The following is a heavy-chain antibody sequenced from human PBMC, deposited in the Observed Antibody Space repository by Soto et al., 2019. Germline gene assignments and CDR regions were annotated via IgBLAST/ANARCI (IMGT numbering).Heavy chain of an antibody. CDR1: GFTFSSYS. Sequence: PGGSLRLSCAASGFTFSSYSMNWVRQAPGKGLEWVAVISYDGSNKYYADSVKGRFTISRDNSKNKLYLQMNSLRAEDTAVYYFAKDGPRYYYDSIVYFSYWGQGTLVTVPS. D-gene: IGHD3-22*01. J-gene: IGHJ4*02. CDR3: AKDGPRYYYDSIVYFSY. V-gene: IGHV3-30*18. CDR2: ISYDGSNK.